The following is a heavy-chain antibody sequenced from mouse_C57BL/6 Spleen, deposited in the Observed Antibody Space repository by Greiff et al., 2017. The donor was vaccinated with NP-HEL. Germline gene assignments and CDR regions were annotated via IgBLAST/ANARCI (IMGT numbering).Heavy chain of an antibody. CDR1: GYAFSSSW. D-gene: IGHD1-1*01. J-gene: IGHJ2*01. V-gene: IGHV1-82*01. CDR2: IYPGDGDT. Sequence: VQLQQSGPELVKPGASVKISCKASGYAFSSSWMNWVKQRPGKGLEWIGRIYPGDGDTNYNGKFKGKATLTADKSSSTAYMQLSSLTSEDSAVYCCARGGYYGSNFDYWGQGTTLTVSS. CDR3: ARGGYYGSNFDY.